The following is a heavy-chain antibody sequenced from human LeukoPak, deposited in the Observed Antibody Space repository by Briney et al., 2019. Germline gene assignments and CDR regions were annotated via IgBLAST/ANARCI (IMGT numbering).Heavy chain of an antibody. J-gene: IGHJ4*02. CDR1: EFSFSSCA. D-gene: IGHD6-19*01. CDR2: ISDSGGST. CDR3: AGRKVVAGTLEF. V-gene: IGHV3-23*01. Sequence: TGGSLRLSCAASEFSFSSCAMSWVRQAPGKGLEWVATISDSGGSTYYAGSVKGRFTISRDNSKNTLYLQMNSLRAEDTAVYYCAGRKVVAGTLEFWGQGTLVTVSP.